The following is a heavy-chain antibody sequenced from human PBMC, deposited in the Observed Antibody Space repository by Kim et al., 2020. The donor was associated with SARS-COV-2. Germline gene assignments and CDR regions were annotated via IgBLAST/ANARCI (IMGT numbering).Heavy chain of an antibody. D-gene: IGHD7-27*01. Sequence: STSYAQKFQGRVTMTRDTSTSTVYMELSSLRSEDTAVYYCARDLGEGFDPWGQGTLVTVSS. CDR2: ST. CDR3: ARDLGEGFDP. J-gene: IGHJ5*02. V-gene: IGHV1-46*01.